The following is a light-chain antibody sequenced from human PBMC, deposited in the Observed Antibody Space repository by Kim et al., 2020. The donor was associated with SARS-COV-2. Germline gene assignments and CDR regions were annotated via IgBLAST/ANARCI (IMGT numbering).Light chain of an antibody. Sequence: QPALTQPASVSGSPGQSITISCTGTSSDVGGYNYVSWYQQYPGKAPKLMIYDVFKRPSGVSNRFSGSKSGNTASLTISGLQAEDEADYYCTSYRSSGYVFGTGTKVTVL. V-gene: IGLV2-14*03. CDR2: DVF. J-gene: IGLJ1*01. CDR3: TSYRSSGYV. CDR1: SSDVGGYNY.